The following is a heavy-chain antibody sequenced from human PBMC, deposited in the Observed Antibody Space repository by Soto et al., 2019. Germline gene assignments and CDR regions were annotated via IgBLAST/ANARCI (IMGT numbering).Heavy chain of an antibody. CDR1: GGSISTVDYW. J-gene: IGHJ4*02. CDR2: IYDGGRS. Sequence: QVQLQESGPGLVKPSQTLSLPCTVSGGSISTVDYWWSWIRQSPDMGLEWIGHIYDGGRSYNNPSLESRVTMSVDTSKSQLSLTLRSVSAADTAVYYCARGPSGDKVDSWGQGTLVTVSS. V-gene: IGHV4-30-4*01. D-gene: IGHD7-27*01. CDR3: ARGPSGDKVDS.